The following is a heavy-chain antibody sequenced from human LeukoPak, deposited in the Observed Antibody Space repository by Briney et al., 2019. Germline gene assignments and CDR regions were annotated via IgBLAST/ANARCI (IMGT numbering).Heavy chain of an antibody. Sequence: SETLSLTCAVYGGSFIGYYWSWIRQPPGKGLEWIGEINHFGSTNYNPSLKSRVTISVDTSKNQFSLKLSSVTAADTAVYYCASLTTADAFDIWGQGTMVTVSS. D-gene: IGHD3-22*01. J-gene: IGHJ3*02. V-gene: IGHV4-34*01. CDR1: GGSFIGYY. CDR2: INHFGST. CDR3: ASLTTADAFDI.